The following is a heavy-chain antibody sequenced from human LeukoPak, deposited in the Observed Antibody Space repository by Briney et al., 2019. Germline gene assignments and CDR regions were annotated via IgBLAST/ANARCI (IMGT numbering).Heavy chain of an antibody. CDR1: GFTFSSYE. CDR2: ISSSGSTI. V-gene: IGHV3-48*03. Sequence: GRSLRLSCAASGFTFSSYEMNWVRQAPGKGLEWVSYISSSGSTIYYADSVKGRFTISRDNAKNSLYLQMNSLRAEDTAVYYCARGAVGAPFDYWGQGTLVTVSS. J-gene: IGHJ4*02. D-gene: IGHD1-26*01. CDR3: ARGAVGAPFDY.